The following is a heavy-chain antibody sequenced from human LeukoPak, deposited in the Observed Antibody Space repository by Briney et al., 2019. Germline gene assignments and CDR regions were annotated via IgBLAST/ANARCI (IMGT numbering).Heavy chain of an antibody. V-gene: IGHV3-21*01. D-gene: IGHD3-16*02. CDR1: GFTFSSYS. J-gene: IGHJ4*02. CDR3: ARDVGYPKRVDY. Sequence: GGSLRLSCAASGFTFSSYSMNWVRQAPGKGLGWVSSICSSSSYIYYADSVKGRFTISRDNAKHSLCLQMNSLRAEDTAVYYCARDVGYPKRVDYWGQGTLVTVSS. CDR2: ICSSSSYI.